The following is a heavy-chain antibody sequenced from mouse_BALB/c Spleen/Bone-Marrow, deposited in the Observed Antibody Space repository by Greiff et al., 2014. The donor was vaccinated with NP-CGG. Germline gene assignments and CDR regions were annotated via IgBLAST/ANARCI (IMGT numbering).Heavy chain of an antibody. CDR2: IDPANGNT. CDR1: GFNIKDTY. Sequence: VQLQQPGAELVKPGASVKLSCTVSGFNIKDTYMHWVKQRPEQGLEWIGRIDPANGNTKYDPKFQGKATITADTSSNTAYLQLSSLTSEDTAVYYCASYYYGSSGFAYWGQGTLVSVSA. J-gene: IGHJ3*01. V-gene: IGHV14-3*02. CDR3: ASYYYGSSGFAY. D-gene: IGHD1-1*01.